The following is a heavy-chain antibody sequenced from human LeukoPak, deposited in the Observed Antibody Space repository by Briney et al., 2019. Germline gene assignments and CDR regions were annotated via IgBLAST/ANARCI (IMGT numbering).Heavy chain of an antibody. D-gene: IGHD4-17*01. CDR1: GFTFSSYG. CDR3: ARDRDYGDEAYFDY. Sequence: GGSLRLSCAASGFTFSSYGMHWVRQAPGKGLEWVAFIRYDGSNKYYADSVKGRFTISRDNSKNTLYLQMNSLRAEDTAVYYCARDRDYGDEAYFDYWGQGTLVTVSS. V-gene: IGHV3-30*02. J-gene: IGHJ4*02. CDR2: IRYDGSNK.